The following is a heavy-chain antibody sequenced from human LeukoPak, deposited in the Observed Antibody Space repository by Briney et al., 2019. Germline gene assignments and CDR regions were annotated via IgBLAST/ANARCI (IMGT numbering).Heavy chain of an antibody. J-gene: IGHJ4*02. CDR3: ARDPAGYSSGWSSDY. Sequence: SETLSLTCTVSGGSISSYYWSWIRQPAGKGLEWIGRIYTSGSTNYNPSLKSRVTMSVDTSKNQFSLKLSSVTAADTAVYCCARDPAGYSSGWSSDYWGQGTLVTVSS. D-gene: IGHD6-19*01. CDR2: IYTSGST. V-gene: IGHV4-4*07. CDR1: GGSISSYY.